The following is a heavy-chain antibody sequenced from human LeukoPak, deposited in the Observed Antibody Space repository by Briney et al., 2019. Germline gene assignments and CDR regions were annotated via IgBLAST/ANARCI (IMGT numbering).Heavy chain of an antibody. V-gene: IGHV1-24*01. CDR3: AREGARVPAAIKGAYNWFDP. J-gene: IGHJ5*02. D-gene: IGHD2-2*02. Sequence: ASVEVSCKVSGYSLTELPMHWVRQAPGKGLEWVGGFDPEAREEIYAQKFQGRVTMTTDTSTSTAYMELRSLRSDDTAVYYCAREGARVPAAIKGAYNWFDPWGQGTLVTVSS. CDR1: GYSLTELP. CDR2: FDPEAREE.